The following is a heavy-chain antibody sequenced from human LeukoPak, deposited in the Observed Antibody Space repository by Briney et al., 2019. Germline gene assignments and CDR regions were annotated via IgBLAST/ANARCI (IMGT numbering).Heavy chain of an antibody. Sequence: GGSLRLSCAASGFTFSSYCMHWVRQAPGKGLEWVSLISWDGGSTYYADSVKGRFTISRDNSKNSLYLQMNSLTTEDTALYYCAKDDDYGDYGPSDYWGQGTLVTVSS. V-gene: IGHV3-43*01. CDR1: GFTFSSYC. CDR2: ISWDGGST. CDR3: AKDDDYGDYGPSDY. D-gene: IGHD4-17*01. J-gene: IGHJ4*02.